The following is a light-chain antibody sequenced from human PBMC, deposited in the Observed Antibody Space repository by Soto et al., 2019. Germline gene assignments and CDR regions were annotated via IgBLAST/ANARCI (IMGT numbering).Light chain of an antibody. CDR2: GAS. CDR3: QQYGSAPRT. CDR1: QSVSSSY. V-gene: IGKV3-20*01. J-gene: IGKJ2*01. Sequence: EIVLTQSPGTLSLSPGERATLSCRASQSVSSSYLAWYQQKPGQAPRLLIYGASSRATGIPDRFSGSGSGTDFTLTISRRGPEDFAVYYCQQYGSAPRTFGQGTKLEI.